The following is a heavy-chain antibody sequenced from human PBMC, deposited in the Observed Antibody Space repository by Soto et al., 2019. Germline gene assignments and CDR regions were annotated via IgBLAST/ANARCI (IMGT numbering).Heavy chain of an antibody. D-gene: IGHD6-6*01. CDR2: INPNSGGT. V-gene: IGHV1-2*04. Sequence: ASVKVSCKASGYTFTGHYMHWVRQAPGQGLEWMGWINPNSGGTNYAQKFQGWVTMTRDTSISTAYMELSRLRSDDTAVYYCARDPSPKAAPAHYCMDVWGQGTTVTVSS. J-gene: IGHJ6*02. CDR3: ARDPSPKAAPAHYCMDV. CDR1: GYTFTGHY.